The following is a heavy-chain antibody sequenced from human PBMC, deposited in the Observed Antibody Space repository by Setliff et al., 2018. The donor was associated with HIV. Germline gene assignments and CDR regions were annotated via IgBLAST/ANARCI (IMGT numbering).Heavy chain of an antibody. V-gene: IGHV4-61*09. Sequence: SETLSLTCPVSGASISSCSSFWSLIRQPAGKGLELLGHLDTSGSTNYNPALKSRVTMSVDTSKNQFSLKLSSVTAADTAVYSCERDVWRGRGWYGLDYWGQGMMVTVSS. CDR2: LDTSGST. CDR3: ERDVWRGRGWYGLDY. D-gene: IGHD6-19*01. J-gene: IGHJ4*02. CDR1: GASISSCSSF.